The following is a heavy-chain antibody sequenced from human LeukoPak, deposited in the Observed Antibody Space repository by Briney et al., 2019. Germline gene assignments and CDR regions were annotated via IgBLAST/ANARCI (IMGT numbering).Heavy chain of an antibody. J-gene: IGHJ4*02. D-gene: IGHD1-26*01. CDR3: ARGLPPIVGAYDY. CDR2: IYHSGST. Sequence: SQTLSLTCAVPGGSISSGGYSWSWIRQPPGKGLEWVGYIYHSGSTYYNPSLKSRVTISVDRSKNQCSLKLSSVAAADTAVYYCARGLPPIVGAYDYWGQGTLVTVSS. V-gene: IGHV4-30-2*01. CDR1: GGSISSGGYS.